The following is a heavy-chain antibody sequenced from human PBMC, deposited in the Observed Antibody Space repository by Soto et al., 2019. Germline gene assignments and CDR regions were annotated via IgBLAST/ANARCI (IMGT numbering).Heavy chain of an antibody. D-gene: IGHD4-17*01. CDR2: IYYSGST. CDR3: ARAPGVYGDYVFDY. CDR1: GGSISSYY. V-gene: IGHV4-59*12. Sequence: PSETLSLTCTVSGGSISSYYWSWIRQPPGKGLEWIGYIYYSGSTNYNPSLKSRVTISVDTSKNQFSLKLSSVTAADTAVYYCARAPGVYGDYVFDYWGQGTLVTVSS. J-gene: IGHJ4*02.